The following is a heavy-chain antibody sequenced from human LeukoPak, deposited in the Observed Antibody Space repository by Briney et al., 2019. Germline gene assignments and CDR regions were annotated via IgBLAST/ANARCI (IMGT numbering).Heavy chain of an antibody. CDR2: ISSSSSHI. J-gene: IGHJ4*02. V-gene: IGHV3-21*01. Sequence: GGSLRLSCAASGFTFSSYSMNWVRQAPGEGLEWVSSISSSSSHIYYADSVKGRFTISRDNAKNSLYLQMNSLRAEDTAVYYCARGVGATPIWGQGTLVTVSS. D-gene: IGHD1-26*01. CDR3: ARGVGATPI. CDR1: GFTFSSYS.